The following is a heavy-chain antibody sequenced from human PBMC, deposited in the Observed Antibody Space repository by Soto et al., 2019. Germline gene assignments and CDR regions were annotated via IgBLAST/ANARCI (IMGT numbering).Heavy chain of an antibody. D-gene: IGHD3-3*01. CDR1: GFTVSSNY. J-gene: IGHJ4*02. CDR2: IYSGGST. CDR3: ARGDNDSWSGYYKGYYLDY. Sequence: GGSLRLSCAASGFTVSSNYMSWVRQAPGKGLEWVSVIYSGGSTYYADSVKGRFTISRDNSKNTLYLQMNSLRAEDTAVYYCARGDNDSWSGYYKGYYLDYWGQGTLVTVSS. V-gene: IGHV3-53*01.